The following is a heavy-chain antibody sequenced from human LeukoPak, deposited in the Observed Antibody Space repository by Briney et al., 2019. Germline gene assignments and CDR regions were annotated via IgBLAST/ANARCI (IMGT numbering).Heavy chain of an antibody. CDR1: GFTFSSYA. CDR2: ISGSGGST. CDR3: AKVVSIAAAGILGLHEDCFDP. Sequence: QPGGSLRLSCAASGFTFSSYAMSWVRQAPGKGLEWVSAISGSGGSTYYADSVKGRFTISRDNSKNTLYLQMNSLRAEDTAVYYCAKVVSIAAAGILGLHEDCFDPWGQGTLVTVSS. D-gene: IGHD6-13*01. J-gene: IGHJ5*02. V-gene: IGHV3-23*01.